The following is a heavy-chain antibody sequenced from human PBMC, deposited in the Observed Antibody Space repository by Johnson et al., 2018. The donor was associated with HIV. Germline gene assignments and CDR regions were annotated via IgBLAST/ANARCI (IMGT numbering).Heavy chain of an antibody. D-gene: IGHD3-22*01. J-gene: IGHJ3*02. CDR3: ARDRGYYDSSGGDAFDI. CDR1: GFTFSSYG. Sequence: QMQLVESGGGAVQPGRSLRLSCAASGFTFSSYGMHWVRQAPGTGLEWVAVIPYDGSNKYYADSVKGRFTIPRDNSKNKLYLQMHSLRAEDTAVYYCARDRGYYDSSGGDAFDIWGQGTMVTVSS. CDR2: IPYDGSNK. V-gene: IGHV3-30*03.